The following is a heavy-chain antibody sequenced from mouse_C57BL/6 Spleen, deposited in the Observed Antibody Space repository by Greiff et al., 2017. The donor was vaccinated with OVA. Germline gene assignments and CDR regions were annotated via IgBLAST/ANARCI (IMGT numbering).Heavy chain of an antibody. Sequence: EVQLQQSGPELVKPGASVKISCKASGYTFTDYYMNWVKQSHGKSLEWIGDINPNNGGTSYNQKFKGKATLTVDKSSSTAYMELRSLTSEDSAGYYWARGGAYYYGNHGAMDYWGQGTSVTVSS. V-gene: IGHV1-26*01. J-gene: IGHJ4*01. CDR2: INPNNGGT. CDR3: ARGGAYYYGNHGAMDY. D-gene: IGHD2-1*01. CDR1: GYTFTDYY.